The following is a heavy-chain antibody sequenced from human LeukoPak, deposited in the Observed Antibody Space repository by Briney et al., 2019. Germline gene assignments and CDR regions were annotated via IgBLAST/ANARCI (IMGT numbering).Heavy chain of an antibody. Sequence: PGASLRLSCAASGFTFSSYAMSWVRQAPGKGLEWVSPISGSGGSTYYADSVKGRFTISRDNSKNTLYLQMNSLRAEDTAVYYCAKDQYDYVWGSYRFHFGYWGQGTLVTVSS. CDR2: ISGSGGST. CDR3: AKDQYDYVWGSYRFHFGY. D-gene: IGHD3-16*02. J-gene: IGHJ4*02. CDR1: GFTFSSYA. V-gene: IGHV3-23*01.